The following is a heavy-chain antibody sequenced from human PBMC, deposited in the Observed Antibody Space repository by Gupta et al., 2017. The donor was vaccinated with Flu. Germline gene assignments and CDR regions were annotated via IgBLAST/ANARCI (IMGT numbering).Heavy chain of an antibody. CDR1: GFPLGNYV. CDR2: ISNTGSST. V-gene: IGHV3-23*01. CDR3: AKDFTGLPLYDFWSGWFFDS. D-gene: IGHD3-3*01. Sequence: EVQLLQSGGVLAQPGGSLRLSCTVSGFPLGNYVMRWVRQALGKGLEWVASISNTGSSTFHADSVMGRFTIYRDISKDMLFLQMNNLRAEDTALYYCAKDFTGLPLYDFWSGWFFDSWGQGSQGTVSS. J-gene: IGHJ4*02.